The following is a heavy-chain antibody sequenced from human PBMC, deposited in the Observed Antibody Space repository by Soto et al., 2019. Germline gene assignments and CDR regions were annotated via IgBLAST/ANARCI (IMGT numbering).Heavy chain of an antibody. J-gene: IGHJ4*02. CDR1: GFTFSDYA. CDR2: ISYDGTNK. D-gene: IGHD3-3*01. CDR3: ARSLTIFGVVARFDK. Sequence: GSLRLSCAASGFTFSDYAMQWVRQAPGKGLEWVAGISYDGTNKYYADSMKGRFTISKDNSKNTLYLQMNSLRAEDTAVYYCARSLTIFGVVARFDKWGQGTPVTV. V-gene: IGHV3-30-3*01.